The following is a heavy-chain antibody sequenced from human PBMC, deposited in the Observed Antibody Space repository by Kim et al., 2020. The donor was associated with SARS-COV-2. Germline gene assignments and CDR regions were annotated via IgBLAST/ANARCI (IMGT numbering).Heavy chain of an antibody. V-gene: IGHV4-39*07. J-gene: IGHJ5*02. CDR1: GGSISSSSYY. CDR2: IYYSGST. D-gene: IGHD6-19*01. CDR3: ARGCSGWYISLTLRFDP. Sequence: SETLSLTCTVSGGSISSSSYYWGWIRQPPGKGLEWIGSIYYSGSTYYNPSLKSRVTISVDTSKNQFSLKLSSVTAADTAVYYCARGCSGWYISLTLRFDPWGQGTLVTVSS.